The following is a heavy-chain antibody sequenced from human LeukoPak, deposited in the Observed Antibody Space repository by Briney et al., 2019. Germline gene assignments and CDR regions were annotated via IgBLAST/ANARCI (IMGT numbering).Heavy chain of an antibody. CDR1: GGSFSGYY. J-gene: IGHJ4*02. Sequence: SETLSLTCAVYGGSFSGYYWSWIRQPPGKGLEWIGEINHSGSTNYNPSLKSRVTISVETSKNQFSLKLSSVTAADTAVYYCARAVEGITMVRGVPRLFDYWGQGTLVTVSS. V-gene: IGHV4-34*01. CDR3: ARAVEGITMVRGVPRLFDY. D-gene: IGHD3-10*01. CDR2: INHSGST.